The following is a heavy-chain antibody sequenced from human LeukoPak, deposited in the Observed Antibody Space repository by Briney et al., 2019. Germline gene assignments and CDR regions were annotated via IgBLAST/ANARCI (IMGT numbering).Heavy chain of an antibody. Sequence: PGGSLRLSCVGSGFSFSNYWMSWVRQAPGKGLEWVANVKQDGSEQYYVDSVKGRFTISRDNGKNSLYLQMNSLRAEDTALYYCARDRRNGDFWSGGDLWGHGTLVTVSS. D-gene: IGHD3-3*01. J-gene: IGHJ4*01. CDR2: VKQDGSEQ. CDR1: GFSFSNYW. CDR3: ARDRRNGDFWSGGDL. V-gene: IGHV3-7*01.